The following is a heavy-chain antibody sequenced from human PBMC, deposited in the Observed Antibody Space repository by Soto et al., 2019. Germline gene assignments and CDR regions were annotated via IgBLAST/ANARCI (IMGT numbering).Heavy chain of an antibody. D-gene: IGHD5-12*01. J-gene: IGHJ4*02. V-gene: IGHV1-69*13. Sequence: SVKVSCKASGGSFSNFGISWVRQAPGQGLEWMGGIVPVFGRPNYAQRFRGRLTITAYESTSTGYMELISLRSDDTAVYYCAREGSGYNFWGQGTQVTVSS. CDR2: IVPVFGRP. CDR3: AREGSGYNF. CDR1: GGSFSNFG.